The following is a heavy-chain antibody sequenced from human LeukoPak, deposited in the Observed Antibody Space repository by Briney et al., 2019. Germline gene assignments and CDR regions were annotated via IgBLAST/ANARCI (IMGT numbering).Heavy chain of an antibody. Sequence: SETLSLTCNVSGGSISNYYWSWIRQPPGKGLEWIGYIYYSGSTNYNPSLKSRVTISVDTSKNQFSLKLSSVTAADTAVYYCARLDYYDSSGYYYDAFDIWGQGTMVTVSS. CDR1: GGSISNYY. CDR3: ARLDYYDSSGYYYDAFDI. J-gene: IGHJ3*02. CDR2: IYYSGST. D-gene: IGHD3-22*01. V-gene: IGHV4-59*08.